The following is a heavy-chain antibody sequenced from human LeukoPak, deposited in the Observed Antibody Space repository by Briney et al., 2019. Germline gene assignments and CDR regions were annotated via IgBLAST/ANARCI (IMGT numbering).Heavy chain of an antibody. CDR2: IYSGGST. CDR3: ARGGSYYPFDY. Sequence: GGSLRLSCAASGFTVSSNYMSWVRQAPGKGLEWASVIYSGGSTYYADSVKGRFTISRDNSKNTLYLQMNSLRAEDTAVYYCARGGSYYPFDYWGQGTLVTVSS. V-gene: IGHV3-66*02. D-gene: IGHD1-26*01. CDR1: GFTVSSNY. J-gene: IGHJ4*02.